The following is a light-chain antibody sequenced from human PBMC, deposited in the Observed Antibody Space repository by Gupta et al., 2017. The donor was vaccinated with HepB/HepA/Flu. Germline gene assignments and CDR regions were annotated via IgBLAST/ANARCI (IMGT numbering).Light chain of an antibody. Sequence: QSVLSLPPSSSGTPGQRVTLSCSRSSSNIGSNYVYWYQQLPGTAPKLLIYRNNQQPSGVPDRFSASKSGTSASLAISGLRSEDEADYYCAAWDDSLSGEVFGGGTKLTVL. V-gene: IGLV1-47*01. CDR3: AAWDDSLSGEV. CDR1: SSNIGSNY. CDR2: RNN. J-gene: IGLJ2*01.